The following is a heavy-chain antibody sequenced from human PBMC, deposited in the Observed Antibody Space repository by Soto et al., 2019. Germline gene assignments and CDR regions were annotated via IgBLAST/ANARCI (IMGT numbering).Heavy chain of an antibody. J-gene: IGHJ5*02. CDR2: ISAYNGNT. V-gene: IGHV1-18*01. CDR1: GYTFTSYG. Sequence: QVQLVQSGAEVKKPGASVKVSCKASGYTFTSYGISWVRQAPGQGLEWMGWISAYNGNTNYAQKRQGRVTMNTDTYTSTAYMELRSRRSDDTAVYYCARDVVEWLVPPGFDPWGQGTLVTVSS. CDR3: ARDVVEWLVPPGFDP. D-gene: IGHD6-19*01.